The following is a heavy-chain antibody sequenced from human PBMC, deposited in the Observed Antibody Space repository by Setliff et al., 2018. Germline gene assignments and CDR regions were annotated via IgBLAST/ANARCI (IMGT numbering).Heavy chain of an antibody. CDR1: GGTFSSYA. J-gene: IGHJ6*03. V-gene: IGHV1-69*13. CDR3: ARGEYTSLPSGVYYHMDV. D-gene: IGHD6-6*01. Sequence: RASVKVSCKASGGTFSSYAISWVRQAPGQGLEWMGGIIPIFGTANYAQKFQGRVTITADESTSTAYMELSSLRSEDTAVYYCARGEYTSLPSGVYYHMDVWGKGTTVTVSS. CDR2: IIPIFGTA.